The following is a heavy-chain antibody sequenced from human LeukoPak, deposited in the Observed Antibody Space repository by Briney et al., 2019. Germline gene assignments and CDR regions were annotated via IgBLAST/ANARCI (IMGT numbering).Heavy chain of an antibody. V-gene: IGHV3-15*01. D-gene: IGHD2-21*02. J-gene: IGHJ3*02. CDR1: GLTFSNAW. CDR3: ATDTATEARHI. Sequence: PGGSLRLSCVASGLTFSNAWMTWVRQAPGKGLEWVGLIRSKTDGGTTDYAAPLKDRFTILRDDSKSTLFLQMNSLKADDTAVYYCATDTATEARHIWGQGTTVTVPS. CDR2: IRSKTDGGTT.